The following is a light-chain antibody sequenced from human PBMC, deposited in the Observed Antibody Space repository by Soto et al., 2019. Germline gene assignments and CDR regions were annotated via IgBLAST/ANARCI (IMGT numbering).Light chain of an antibody. CDR3: QQRSNWPIT. Sequence: EKGMTQSPATPALSPRERATLSRRASQSISSKLAWYQQKPGQAPRLLIYGASTRATGIPVRFSGSGSGTEFTLTITSLQPEDFAVYYCQQRSNWPITFGQGTRLEIK. CDR1: QSISSK. J-gene: IGKJ5*01. CDR2: GAS. V-gene: IGKV3-15*01.